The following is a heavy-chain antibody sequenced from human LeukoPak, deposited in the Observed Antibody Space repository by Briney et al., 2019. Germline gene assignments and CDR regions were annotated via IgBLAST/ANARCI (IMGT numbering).Heavy chain of an antibody. CDR2: IYRAGDT. D-gene: IGHD3-10*01. J-gene: IGHJ5*02. Sequence: GGSLRLSCAASGFTLSTYDMHWVRQPTGEGLEWVSIIYRAGDTYYPGSVKGRFTISRDNAKNTLYLQMNSLRAEDTAVYYCARVRGESPRWFDPWGQGTLVTVSS. V-gene: IGHV3-13*01. CDR1: GFTLSTYD. CDR3: ARVRGESPRWFDP.